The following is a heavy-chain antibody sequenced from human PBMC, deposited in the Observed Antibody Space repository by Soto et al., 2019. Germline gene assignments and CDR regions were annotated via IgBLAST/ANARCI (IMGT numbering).Heavy chain of an antibody. V-gene: IGHV1-2*04. CDR1: GYTFTGYY. D-gene: IGHD2-2*02. CDR3: AINSFGYCSSTSCYTMGDAFDI. J-gene: IGHJ3*02. CDR2: INPNSGGT. Sequence: ASVKVSCKASGYTFTGYYMHWVRQAPGQGXEWMGWINPNSGGTNYAQKFQGWVTMTRDTSISTAYMELSRLRSDDTAVYYCAINSFGYCSSTSCYTMGDAFDIWGQGTMVTVSS.